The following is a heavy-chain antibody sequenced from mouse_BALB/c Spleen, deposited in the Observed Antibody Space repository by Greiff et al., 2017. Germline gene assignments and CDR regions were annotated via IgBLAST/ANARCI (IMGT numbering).Heavy chain of an antibody. Sequence: EVQLQESRPELVKPGASVKISCKASGYSFTGYYMHWVKQSHVKSLEWIGRINPYNGATSYNQNFKDKASLTVDKSSSTAYMELHSLTSEDSAVYYCANYGSSLDYWGQGTTLTVSS. J-gene: IGHJ2*01. CDR1: GYSFTGYY. CDR2: INPYNGAT. V-gene: IGHV1-31*01. D-gene: IGHD1-1*01. CDR3: ANYGSSLDY.